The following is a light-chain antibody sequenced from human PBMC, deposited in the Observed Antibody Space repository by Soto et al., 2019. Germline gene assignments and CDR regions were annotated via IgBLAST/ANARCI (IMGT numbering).Light chain of an antibody. Sequence: DIQMTQSPPTLSASVGDRVTITCRASQGIGDWLAWYQQKPGKGPKLLIYRASNLENGVPSRFSGSGSGTEFSLTISNLQPGDFATYYCQQYSNYWTFGQGTKVEIK. CDR1: QGIGDW. J-gene: IGKJ1*01. CDR2: RAS. CDR3: QQYSNYWT. V-gene: IGKV1-5*03.